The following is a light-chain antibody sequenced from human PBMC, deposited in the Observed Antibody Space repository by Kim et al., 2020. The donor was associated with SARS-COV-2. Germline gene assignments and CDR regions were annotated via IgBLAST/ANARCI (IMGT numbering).Light chain of an antibody. V-gene: IGKV2D-29*02. CDR2: EVS. CDR1: QRLLHSNGKTS. Sequence: QPASISCKSSQRLLHSNGKTSLFWYVKKPGQSPQLLVYEVSNRFSGVPDRVSGSGSGTEFTLRISRVEAEDVGVYYCMQNIQLPTFGQGTRLEIK. J-gene: IGKJ5*01. CDR3: MQNIQLPT.